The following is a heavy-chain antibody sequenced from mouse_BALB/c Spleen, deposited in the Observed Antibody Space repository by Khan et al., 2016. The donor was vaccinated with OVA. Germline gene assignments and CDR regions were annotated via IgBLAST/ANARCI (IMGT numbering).Heavy chain of an antibody. Sequence: VQLQQSGAELARPGASVKMSCKASGYTFTSYTIHWIKKRPGQGLEWIGYINPSNGYTNYNQKFKDKATLTTDKSSTTAYLPLSILTSDDSAVLNCGRDGAYHRNCGWFAYWGQGTLVTVSA. D-gene: IGHD2-5*01. CDR2: INPSNGYT. V-gene: IGHV1-4*01. CDR1: GYTFTSYT. J-gene: IGHJ3*01. CDR3: GRDGAYHRNCGWFAY.